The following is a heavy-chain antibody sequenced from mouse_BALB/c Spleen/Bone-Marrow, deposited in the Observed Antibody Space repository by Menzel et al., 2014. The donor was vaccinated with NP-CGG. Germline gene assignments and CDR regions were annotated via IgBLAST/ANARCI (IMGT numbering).Heavy chain of an antibody. V-gene: IGHV1S56*01. CDR2: IYPGNVNT. D-gene: IGHD1-1*01. Sequence: VQLQQSGPELVKPGASVRISCKASGYTFTSYYIHWVKQRPGQGLEWIGWIYPGNVNTKYNEKFKGKATLTADKSSSTAYMQLSSLTSEDSAAYFCARFYYGSSYAMDYWGQGTSVTVSS. J-gene: IGHJ4*01. CDR1: GYTFTSYY. CDR3: ARFYYGSSYAMDY.